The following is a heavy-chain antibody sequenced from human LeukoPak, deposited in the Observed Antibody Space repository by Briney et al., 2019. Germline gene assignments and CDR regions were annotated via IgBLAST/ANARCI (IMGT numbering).Heavy chain of an antibody. J-gene: IGHJ4*02. CDR1: GYTFSSYW. CDR2: IYPGDSDT. Sequence: GESLKISCKGSGYTFSSYWVAWVRQMPGKGLEWMGIIYPGDSDTRYSPSFQGRVTISVDKSISTAYLQWSSLKASDTAIYYCARQRDFDYWGQGTLVTVSS. V-gene: IGHV5-51*01. CDR3: ARQRDFDY.